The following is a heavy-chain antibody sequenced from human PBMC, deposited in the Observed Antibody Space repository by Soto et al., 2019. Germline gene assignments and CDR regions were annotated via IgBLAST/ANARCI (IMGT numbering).Heavy chain of an antibody. J-gene: IGHJ4*02. Sequence: PGGSLRLSCAASGFTFSSYGMHWVRQAPGKGLEWVAVIWYDGSNKYYADSVKGRFTISRDNSKNTLYLQMNSLRAEDTAVYYCARVFVKDRRSCFFDYCCQGNVLTVSS. CDR3: ARVFVKDRRSCFFDY. CDR1: GFTFSSYG. D-gene: IGHD6-13*01. V-gene: IGHV3-33*01. CDR2: IWYDGSNK.